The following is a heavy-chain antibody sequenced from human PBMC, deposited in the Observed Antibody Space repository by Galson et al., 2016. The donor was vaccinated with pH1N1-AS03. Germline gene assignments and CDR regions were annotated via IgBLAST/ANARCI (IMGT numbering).Heavy chain of an antibody. CDR2: IIPKFGST. CDR3: VKRMTTVTSGDWFFDL. CDR1: GGTFSSYA. J-gene: IGHJ2*01. D-gene: IGHD4-17*01. Sequence: SVKVSCKASGGTFSSYAINWVRQAPGQGLEWMGRIIPKFGSTKYAQKFQDRVTITADESTKTAYMDLNSLRAEDTAVYYCVKRMTTVTSGDWFFDLWGRGTLVTVSS. V-gene: IGHV1-69*13.